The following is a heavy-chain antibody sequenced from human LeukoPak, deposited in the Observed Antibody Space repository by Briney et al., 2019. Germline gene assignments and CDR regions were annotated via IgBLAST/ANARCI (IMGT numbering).Heavy chain of an antibody. CDR1: GGTFSSYA. D-gene: IGHD6-6*01. CDR3: AREGIGAARRNDAFDI. V-gene: IGHV1-69*13. J-gene: IGHJ3*02. Sequence: SVKVSCKASGGTFSSYAISWVRQAPGQGLEWMGGIIPIFGTADYAQKFQGRVTITADESTSTAYMELSSLRSEDTAVYYCAREGIGAARRNDAFDIWGQGTMVTVSS. CDR2: IIPIFGTA.